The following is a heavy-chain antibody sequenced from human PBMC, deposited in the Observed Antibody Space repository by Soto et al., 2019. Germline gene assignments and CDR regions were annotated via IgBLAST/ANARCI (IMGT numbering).Heavy chain of an antibody. CDR2: ISGSGGST. CDR1: GFTFSSYA. D-gene: IGHD3-9*01. V-gene: IGHV3-23*01. Sequence: LILSCVASGFTFSSYAMSRVRQAPGKGLEWASAISGSGGSTYYADSVKGRFTISIDHSKNTLYLQMNSLRAEDTAVYYCAKHQYYDILTGYNWFDPWGQGTLVTVSS. CDR3: AKHQYYDILTGYNWFDP. J-gene: IGHJ5*02.